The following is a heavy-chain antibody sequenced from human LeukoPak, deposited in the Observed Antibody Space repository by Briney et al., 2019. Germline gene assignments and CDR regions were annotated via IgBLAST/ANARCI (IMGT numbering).Heavy chain of an antibody. CDR2: IIPIFGTA. J-gene: IGHJ6*03. Sequence: SVKVSCKASGYTFTGYYMHWVRQAPGQGLEWMGGIIPIFGTANYAQKFQGRVTITADESTSTAYMELSSLRSEDTAVYYCARAPRSGSGIAAAGTPAAPRHYYYYYYMDVWGKWTTVTVSS. CDR3: ARAPRSGSGIAAAGTPAAPRHYYYYYYMDV. CDR1: GYTFTGYY. D-gene: IGHD6-13*01. V-gene: IGHV1-69*13.